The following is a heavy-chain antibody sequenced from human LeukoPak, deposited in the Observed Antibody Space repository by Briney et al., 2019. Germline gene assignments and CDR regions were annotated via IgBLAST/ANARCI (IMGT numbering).Heavy chain of an antibody. CDR3: AREGRKEGFDY. Sequence: ASVNVSCTASGYTFTSYDINWVRQATGQGLEWMGWMNPNSGNTGYAQKFQGRVTMTRNTSISTAYMELSSLRSEDTAVYYCAREGRKEGFDYWGQGTLVTVSS. V-gene: IGHV1-8*01. CDR1: GYTFTSYD. J-gene: IGHJ4*02. CDR2: MNPNSGNT.